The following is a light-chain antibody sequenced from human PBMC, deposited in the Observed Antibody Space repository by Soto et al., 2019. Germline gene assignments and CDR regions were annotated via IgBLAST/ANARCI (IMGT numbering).Light chain of an antibody. J-gene: IGKJ1*01. Sequence: EIVLTQSSGTLSLSPGERATLSCRASQSVSSSYLAWYQQRPGQAPRLLIYEASNRPTGIPARFSGSGSGTDFTLTISSLEPEDFAVYYCQQRSNWPPTWTFGQGTKVDIK. CDR1: QSVSSSY. CDR2: EAS. V-gene: IGKV3D-20*02. CDR3: QQRSNWPPTWT.